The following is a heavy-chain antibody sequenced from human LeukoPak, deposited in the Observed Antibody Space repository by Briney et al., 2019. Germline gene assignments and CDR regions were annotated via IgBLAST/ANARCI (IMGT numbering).Heavy chain of an antibody. D-gene: IGHD6-19*01. CDR1: GGSTSSYY. CDR2: IYYSGST. CDR3: ARSTDSSGWYGYYYYMDV. Sequence: PSETLSLTCTVSGGSTSSYYWSWIRQPPGKGLEWIGYIYYSGSTNYNPSLKSRVTISVDTSKNQFSLKLSSVTAADTAVYYCARSTDSSGWYGYYYYMDVRGKGTTVTVSS. J-gene: IGHJ6*03. V-gene: IGHV4-59*01.